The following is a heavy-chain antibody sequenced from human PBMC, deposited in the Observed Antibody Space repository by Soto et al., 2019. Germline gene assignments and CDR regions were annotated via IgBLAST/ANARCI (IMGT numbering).Heavy chain of an antibody. J-gene: IGHJ4*02. D-gene: IGHD3-3*01. CDR2: ISYDGSNK. Sequence: QVQLVESGGGVVQPGRSLRLSCAASGFTFSSYGMHWVRQAPGKGLEWMAVISYDGSNKYYADSVKGRFTISRDNSKNTLYLQMNSLRAEDTAVYYCAKDPRPWYYDFWSGYFDYWGQGTLVTVSS. V-gene: IGHV3-30*18. CDR1: GFTFSSYG. CDR3: AKDPRPWYYDFWSGYFDY.